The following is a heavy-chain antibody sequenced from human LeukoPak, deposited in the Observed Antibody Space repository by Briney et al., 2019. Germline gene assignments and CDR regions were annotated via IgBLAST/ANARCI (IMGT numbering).Heavy chain of an antibody. CDR2: TWYNSKWYN. Sequence: SQTLSLTCAISGDSVSGSSVAWNWIRQSPSRGLEWLGRTWYNSKWYNDYAVSVKSRLTINPDTSKYQFSLQLNSVTPEDTAVYYCARDYIWAFDYWGRGTLVTVSS. V-gene: IGHV6-1*01. D-gene: IGHD3-10*01. CDR1: GDSVSGSSVA. CDR3: ARDYIWAFDY. J-gene: IGHJ4*02.